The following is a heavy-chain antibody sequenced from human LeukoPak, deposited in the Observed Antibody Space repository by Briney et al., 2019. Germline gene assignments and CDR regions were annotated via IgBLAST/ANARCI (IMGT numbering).Heavy chain of an antibody. D-gene: IGHD6-19*01. CDR2: LNNDGSSI. J-gene: IGHJ6*02. CDR3: ARDPSGRGMDV. V-gene: IGHV3-74*01. Sequence: GGSLRLSCVGSGFTFNSYWMNWVRQAPGKGLVWVSRLNNDGSSITYVDSVKGRFTISRENAKNSLYLQMNSLRAGDTAVYYCARDPSGRGMDVWGQGTTVTVSS. CDR1: GFTFNSYW.